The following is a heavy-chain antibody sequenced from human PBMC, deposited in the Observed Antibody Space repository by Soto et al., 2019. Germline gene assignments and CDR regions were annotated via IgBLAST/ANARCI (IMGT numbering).Heavy chain of an antibody. V-gene: IGHV3-23*01. J-gene: IGHJ4*02. CDR3: AKDRGYGVHITVVTSLTVDS. CDR1: GFTFSGYA. CDR2: ISGSGSRT. D-gene: IGHD2-15*01. Sequence: EVDLLESGGGLVQPGGSLRLSCTASGFTFSGYAMNWVRQVPGKGLEWVSGISGSGSRTYYADSVTGRFTISRDNSKNTLFLQMNNLRAEDTAVYYCAKDRGYGVHITVVTSLTVDSWGRGTLVTVSS.